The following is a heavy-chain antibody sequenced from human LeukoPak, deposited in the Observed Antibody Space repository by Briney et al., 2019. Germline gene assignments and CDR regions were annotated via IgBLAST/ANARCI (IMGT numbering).Heavy chain of an antibody. CDR2: ISSSSSTI. D-gene: IGHD3-10*01. CDR3: ASAEGRTLTHYYYYYYMDV. J-gene: IGHJ6*03. Sequence: GGSLRLSCAASGFTSSSYSMNWVRQAPGKGLEWVSYISSSSSTIYYADSVKGRFTISRDNAKNSLYLQTNSLRAEDTAVYYCASAEGRTLTHYYYYYYMDVWGKGTTVTVSS. V-gene: IGHV3-48*01. CDR1: GFTSSSYS.